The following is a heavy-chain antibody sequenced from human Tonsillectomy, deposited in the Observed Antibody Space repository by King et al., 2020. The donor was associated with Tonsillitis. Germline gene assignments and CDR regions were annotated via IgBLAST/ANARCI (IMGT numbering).Heavy chain of an antibody. CDR1: GGTFSRYA. CDR2: IIPFFRTA. J-gene: IGHJ4*02. V-gene: IGHV1-69*12. D-gene: IGHD1-26*01. Sequence: QLVQSGAEVKQPGSSVKVSCKASGGTFSRYAISWVRQAPGQGLEWMGGIIPFFRTANYAQKFQGKVTITADESTSTAYMERTSLRSEDSAMYYCARDGEGGWELPPFHYWGQGTLVTVSS. CDR3: ARDGEGGWELPPFHY.